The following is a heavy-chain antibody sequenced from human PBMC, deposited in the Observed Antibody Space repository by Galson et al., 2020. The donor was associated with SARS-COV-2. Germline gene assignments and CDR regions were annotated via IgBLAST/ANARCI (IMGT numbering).Heavy chain of an antibody. Sequence: GESLKISCAASGFTFSDNYMDWVRQAPGKGLEWVGRIRNKANGYTTEFAASVKGRFTISRDDSKNSLYLQMNSLKIEDTAVYYCARDSSEYRGLAYWGQGTLVTVSS. CDR2: IRNKANGYTT. D-gene: IGHD6-25*01. V-gene: IGHV3-72*01. CDR1: GFTFSDNY. J-gene: IGHJ4*02. CDR3: ARDSSEYRGLAY.